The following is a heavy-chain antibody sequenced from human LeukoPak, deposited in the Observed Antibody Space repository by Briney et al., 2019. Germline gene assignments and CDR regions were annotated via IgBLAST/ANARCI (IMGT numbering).Heavy chain of an antibody. Sequence: GGSLRLSCAASGFTFSSYSMSWVRQAPGQGLEWISYISISSSTIYYADSVKGRFTISRDNAKNSLYLQMNSLRAEDTAVYYCAREPPSVAALPTDYWGQGTLVTVSS. CDR2: ISISSSTI. J-gene: IGHJ4*02. CDR3: AREPPSVAALPTDY. V-gene: IGHV3-48*01. D-gene: IGHD6-6*01. CDR1: GFTFSSYS.